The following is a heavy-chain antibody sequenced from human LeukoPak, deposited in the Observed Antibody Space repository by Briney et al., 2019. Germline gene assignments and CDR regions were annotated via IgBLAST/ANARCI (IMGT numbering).Heavy chain of an antibody. J-gene: IGHJ3*02. D-gene: IGHD6-19*01. V-gene: IGHV1-69*01. Sequence: SVKVSCKASGGTFSSYAISWVRQAPGQGLEWMGGIIPIFGTANYAQKFQGRVTITADESTSTAYMELSRLRSDDTAVYYCARHSSSGWPLDAFDIWGQGTMVTVSS. CDR3: ARHSSSGWPLDAFDI. CDR1: GGTFSSYA. CDR2: IIPIFGTA.